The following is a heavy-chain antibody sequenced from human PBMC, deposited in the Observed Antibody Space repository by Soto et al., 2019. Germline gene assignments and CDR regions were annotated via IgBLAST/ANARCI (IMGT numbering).Heavy chain of an antibody. CDR1: GFTFDDYA. Sequence: PGGSLRLSCRASGFTFDDYAMSWVRQAQGKGLEWVGFIRSKAYGGTTEYAASVRGRFTISRDDSKSFAYLQMNSLNTEDTAVYCCARDVDYFVSGTYGYLDYWGLGTLVTVSS. V-gene: IGHV3-49*04. CDR2: IRSKAYGGTT. J-gene: IGHJ4*02. D-gene: IGHD3-10*01. CDR3: ARDVDYFVSGTYGYLDY.